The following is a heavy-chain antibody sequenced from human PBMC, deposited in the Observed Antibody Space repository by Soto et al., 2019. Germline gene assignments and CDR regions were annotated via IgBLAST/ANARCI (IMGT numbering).Heavy chain of an antibody. V-gene: IGHV4-30-4*01. J-gene: IGHJ4*02. CDR1: CGSISSGGYY. Sequence: SETLSLTCTVSCGSISSGGYYWSWIRQPPGKGLEWIGYIYYSGSTYYNPSLKSRVTISVDTSKNQFSLKLSSVTAADTAVYYCARAPVLRFLEWLLPNFDYWGQGTLVTVSS. CDR2: IYYSGST. D-gene: IGHD3-3*01. CDR3: ARAPVLRFLEWLLPNFDY.